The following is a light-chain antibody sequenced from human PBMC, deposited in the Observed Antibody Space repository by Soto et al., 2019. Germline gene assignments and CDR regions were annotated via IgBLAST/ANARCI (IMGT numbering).Light chain of an antibody. CDR1: QDISNY. V-gene: IGKV1-16*01. CDR2: AAS. Sequence: DIQMTQSPSSLSASVGDRVTITCQASQDISNYLNWYQQKPGKAPKLLIYAASSLQSGVPSRFSGSGSGPEFTLTISSLQPDDFGTYYCQQYNSFAWTFGQGTKV. J-gene: IGKJ1*01. CDR3: QQYNSFAWT.